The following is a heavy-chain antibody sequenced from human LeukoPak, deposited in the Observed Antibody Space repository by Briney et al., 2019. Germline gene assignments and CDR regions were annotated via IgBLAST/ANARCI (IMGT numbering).Heavy chain of an antibody. D-gene: IGHD1-20*01. Sequence: LSLTCTVSGGSISSGGYYWSWIRQHPGKGLEWIGYIYYSGSAFFNPSLKSRTTISVDTSRNQFSLKLNSVTAADTAVYYCARVRITGTPEFNWFDPWGQGTLVTVSS. CDR1: GGSISSGGYY. CDR3: ARVRITGTPEFNWFDP. V-gene: IGHV4-31*03. CDR2: IYYSGSA. J-gene: IGHJ5*02.